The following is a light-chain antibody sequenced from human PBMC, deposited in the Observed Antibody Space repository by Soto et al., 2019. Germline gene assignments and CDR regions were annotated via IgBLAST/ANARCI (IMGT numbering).Light chain of an antibody. CDR2: EVS. CDR3: SSYAGSNNPVV. Sequence: QAVVTQPPSASGSPGQSVTISCTGTSSDVGGYNYVSWYQQHPGKAPKLMIYEVSKRPSGVPDRFSGSKSGNTASLTVSGLQAEDEAGYYCSSYAGSNNPVVFGGGTKVTVL. CDR1: SSDVGGYNY. J-gene: IGLJ2*01. V-gene: IGLV2-8*01.